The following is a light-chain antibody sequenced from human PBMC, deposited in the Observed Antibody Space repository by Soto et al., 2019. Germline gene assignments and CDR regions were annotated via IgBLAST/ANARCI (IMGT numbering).Light chain of an antibody. CDR2: GVT. J-gene: IGLJ2*01. CDR1: NSDVGGYNY. CDR3: SSYTSGTTLVV. Sequence: QLVLTQPASVSGSPGQSITISCTGANSDVGGYNYVSWYQQHPGKGPKLLIYGVTYRASGVSHRFSGSKSGNTASLTISGLQAEDEADYYCSSYTSGTTLVVFGGGTKLTVL. V-gene: IGLV2-14*03.